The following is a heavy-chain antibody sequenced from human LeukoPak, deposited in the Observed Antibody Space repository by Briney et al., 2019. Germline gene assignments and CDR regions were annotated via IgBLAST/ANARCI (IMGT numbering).Heavy chain of an antibody. CDR2: ISHSGST. D-gene: IGHD3-16*01. Sequence: SETLSLTCAVYGGSFSGYYWSWIRQPPGKGLEWIGEISHSGSTNYNPSLKSRVTISADTSKNQFSLKLSSVTAADTAVYYCATTFGGTLPDYWGQGTLVTVSS. J-gene: IGHJ4*02. CDR3: ATTFGGTLPDY. CDR1: GGSFSGYY. V-gene: IGHV4-34*01.